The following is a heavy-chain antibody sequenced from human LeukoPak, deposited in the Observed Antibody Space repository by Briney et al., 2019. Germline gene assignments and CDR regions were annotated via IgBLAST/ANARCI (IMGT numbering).Heavy chain of an antibody. CDR2: ISGSGGST. CDR3: AKDIDFIAVAGHFDY. CDR1: GFTFSSYA. D-gene: IGHD6-19*01. V-gene: IGHV3-23*01. J-gene: IGHJ4*02. Sequence: PGGSLRPSCAASGFTFSSYAMSWVRQAPGKGLEWVSAISGSGGSTYYADSVKGRFTISRDNSKNTLYLQMNSLRAEDTAVYYCAKDIDFIAVAGHFDYWGQGTLVTVSS.